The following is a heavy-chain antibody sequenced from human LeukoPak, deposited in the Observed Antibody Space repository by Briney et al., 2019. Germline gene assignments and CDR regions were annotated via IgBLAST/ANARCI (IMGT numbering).Heavy chain of an antibody. CDR3: ARGAVADIIPYYYYYMDV. CDR1: GFTFSSYS. D-gene: IGHD6-19*01. J-gene: IGHJ6*03. Sequence: KSGGSLRLSCAASGFTFSSYSMNWVRQAPGKGLEWVSSISSSSSYIYYADSVKGRFTISRDNAKNSLYLQMNSLRAEDTAVYYCARGAVADIIPYYYYYMDVWGKGTTVTVSS. CDR2: ISSSSSYI. V-gene: IGHV3-21*01.